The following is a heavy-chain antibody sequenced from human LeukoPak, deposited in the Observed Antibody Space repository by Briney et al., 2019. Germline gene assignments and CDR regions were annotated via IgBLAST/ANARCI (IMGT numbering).Heavy chain of an antibody. J-gene: IGHJ4*02. CDR2: IYYSGST. V-gene: IGHV4-59*01. CDR1: GGSISSYY. D-gene: IGHD5-12*01. CDR3: ARGGYSGYGEFDY. Sequence: PSETLSLTCTVSGGSISSYYWSWIRQPPGKGLEGIGDIYYSGSTNYNPSLKGRVTISVDTSTNQFSLKLSSVTAADTAVYYCARGGYSGYGEFDYWGQGTLVTVSS.